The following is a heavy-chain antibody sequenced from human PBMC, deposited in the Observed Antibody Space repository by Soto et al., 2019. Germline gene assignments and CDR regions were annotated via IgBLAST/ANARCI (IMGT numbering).Heavy chain of an antibody. V-gene: IGHV3-30-3*01. CDR3: ARDLKKVVRGIDY. J-gene: IGHJ4*02. CDR2: MSFDGYDK. CDR1: GFTFSSYA. D-gene: IGHD3-10*01. Sequence: QVQLVESGGGVVQPGRSLRLSCAASGFTFSSYAMHWVRQAPGKGLEWVAAMSFDGYDKYYADSGKGRFTISRDNSMDTLYLQMTSLTAEDTAVYYCARDLKKVVRGIDYWGQGTLVTVSS.